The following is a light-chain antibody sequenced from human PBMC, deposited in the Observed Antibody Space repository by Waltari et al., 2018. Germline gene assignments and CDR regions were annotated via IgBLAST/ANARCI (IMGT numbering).Light chain of an antibody. Sequence: EIVVTQSPGTLSLSPGERATLSCRASHSVSSSKLAWYQQKRGQAPRLLIYGAGSRAAGIPDRFSGRGSGTDFTLTISRLEPEDFAVYYCQQYGSSPRTFGQGTEVEIK. CDR3: QQYGSSPRT. CDR1: HSVSSSK. V-gene: IGKV3-20*01. J-gene: IGKJ1*01. CDR2: GAG.